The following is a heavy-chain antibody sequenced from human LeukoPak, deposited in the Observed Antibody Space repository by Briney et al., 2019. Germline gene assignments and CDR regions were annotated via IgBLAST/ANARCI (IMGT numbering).Heavy chain of an antibody. Sequence: GGSLRLSRAASGFTFSSYAMSWVRQAPGKGLEWVSAISGSGGSTYYADSVKGRFTISRDNSKNTLYLQMNSLRAEDTAVYYCAKVRSYYYGMDVWGQGTTVTVSS. V-gene: IGHV3-23*01. D-gene: IGHD3-10*01. CDR3: AKVRSYYYGMDV. J-gene: IGHJ6*02. CDR1: GFTFSSYA. CDR2: ISGSGGST.